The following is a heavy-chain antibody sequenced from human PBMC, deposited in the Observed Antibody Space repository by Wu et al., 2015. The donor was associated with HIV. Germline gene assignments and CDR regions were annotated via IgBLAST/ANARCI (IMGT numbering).Heavy chain of an antibody. J-gene: IGHJ6*03. CDR3: ARDWRFRGIFDDLYMDV. V-gene: IGHV1-69*05. CDR1: GGTFNNNA. CDR2: IMPIFGTA. Sequence: QVQLVQSGAEVKKPGSSVKVSCKASGGTFNNNAISWVRQAPGQGLEWMGVIMPIFGTAHYAQKFQGRVTMTTDESTSTAYMGLSSLRFEDTAVYYCARDWRFRGIFDDLYMDVWGNGTTVVVSS. D-gene: IGHD3-3*02.